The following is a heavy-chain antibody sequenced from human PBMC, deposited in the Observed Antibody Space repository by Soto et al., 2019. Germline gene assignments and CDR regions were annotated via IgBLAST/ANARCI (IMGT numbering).Heavy chain of an antibody. Sequence: GGSLRLSCAASVFPFSSYIMNWVRQAPGKGLEWVSSISSSSSYIYYADSVKGRFTISRDNAKNSLYLQMNSLRAEDTAVYYCARDYRYYYDSSGYYSHFDYWGQGTLVTVSS. CDR2: ISSSSSYI. D-gene: IGHD3-22*01. V-gene: IGHV3-21*01. CDR1: VFPFSSYI. J-gene: IGHJ4*02. CDR3: ARDYRYYYDSSGYYSHFDY.